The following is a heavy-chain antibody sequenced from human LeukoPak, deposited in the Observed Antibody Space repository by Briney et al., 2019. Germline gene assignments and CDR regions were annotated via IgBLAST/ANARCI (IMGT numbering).Heavy chain of an antibody. CDR3: ARQRGSSGTINWLDP. CDR1: GYSFSTYW. CDR2: IYPDDSDT. V-gene: IGHV5-51*01. J-gene: IGHJ5*02. D-gene: IGHD3-10*01. Sequence: GESLKISCQGSGYSFSTYWIGWVRPLPGEGLEWMGVIYPDDSDTRYSPSFQGQVTISADRSIRTAYLQWTSLKTSDTAMYDCARQRGSSGTINWLDPWGQGTLVTVSS.